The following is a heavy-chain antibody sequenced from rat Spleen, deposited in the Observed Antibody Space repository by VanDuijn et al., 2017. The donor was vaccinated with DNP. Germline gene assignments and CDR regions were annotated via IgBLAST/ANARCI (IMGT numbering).Heavy chain of an antibody. CDR2: INSAGST. CDR1: GYSITSNY. V-gene: IGHV3-3*01. CDR3: ATHDLRYNYGWFAY. J-gene: IGHJ3*01. D-gene: IGHD1-5*01. Sequence: EVQLQESGSGLVKPSQSLSLTCSVTGYSITSNYWGWIRKFPGNKLEWLGYINSAGSTHYNPSLKSRISVTGDTSRNHFSLQMDSLRSEDTATYYCATHDLRYNYGWFAYWGQGTLVTVSS.